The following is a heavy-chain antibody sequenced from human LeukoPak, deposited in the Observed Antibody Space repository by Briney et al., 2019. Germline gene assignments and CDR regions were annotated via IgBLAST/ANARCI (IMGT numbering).Heavy chain of an antibody. CDR2: ISPSGGST. D-gene: IGHD6-6*01. J-gene: IGHJ4*02. CDR1: GYTFTSNY. V-gene: IGHV1-2*02. CDR3: ARARVRAARPEDY. Sequence: ASVKVSCKAFGYTFTSNYMHWVRQAPGQGPEWMGVISPSGGSTTYAQKFQGRVTMTRDTSISTAYMELSRLRSDDTAVYYCARARVRAARPEDYWGQGTLVTVSS.